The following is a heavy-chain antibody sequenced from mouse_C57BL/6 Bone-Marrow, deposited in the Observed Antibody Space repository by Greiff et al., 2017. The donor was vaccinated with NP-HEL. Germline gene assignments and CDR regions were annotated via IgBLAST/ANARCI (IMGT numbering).Heavy chain of an antibody. CDR3: ARQGDYGLAY. D-gene: IGHD2-4*01. CDR2: INSDGGST. CDR1: EYEFPSHD. V-gene: IGHV5-2*01. Sequence: EVKLMESGGGLVQPGESLKLSCESNEYEFPSHDMSWVRKTPEKRLELVAAINSDGGSTYYPDTMERRFIISRDNTKKTLYLQMSSLSAEDTALYYCARQGDYGLAYWGQGTLVTVSA. J-gene: IGHJ3*01.